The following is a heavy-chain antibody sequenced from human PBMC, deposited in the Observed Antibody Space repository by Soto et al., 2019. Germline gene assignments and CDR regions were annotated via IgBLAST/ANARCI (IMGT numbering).Heavy chain of an antibody. V-gene: IGHV1-2*02. CDR2: INPNSGGT. J-gene: IGHJ6*02. CDR1: GYTFTGYY. CDR3: ARADYGDYSQLYYGMDV. Sequence: ASVKVSCKASGYTFTGYYMHWVRQAPGQGLEWMGWINPNSGGTNYAQKFQGRVTMTRDTSISTAYMELSRLRSDDTAVYYCARADYGDYSQLYYGMDVWGQGTTVTVSS. D-gene: IGHD4-17*01.